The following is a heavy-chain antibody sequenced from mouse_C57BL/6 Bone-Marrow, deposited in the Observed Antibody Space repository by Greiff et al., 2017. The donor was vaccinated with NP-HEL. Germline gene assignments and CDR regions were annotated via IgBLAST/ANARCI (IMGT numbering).Heavy chain of an antibody. CDR1: GFTFSDFY. CDR3: ARDAYYYGSGAMDY. V-gene: IGHV7-1*01. CDR2: SRNKANDYTT. D-gene: IGHD1-1*01. J-gene: IGHJ4*01. Sequence: EVQLVESGGGLVQSGRSLRLSCATSGFTFSDFYMEWVRQAPGKGLEWIAASRNKANDYTTEYSASVKGRFIVSRDTSQSILYLQMNALRAEDTAIYYCARDAYYYGSGAMDYWGQGTSVTVSS.